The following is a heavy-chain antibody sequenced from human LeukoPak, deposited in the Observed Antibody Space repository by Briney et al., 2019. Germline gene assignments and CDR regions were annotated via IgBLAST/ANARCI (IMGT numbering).Heavy chain of an antibody. Sequence: KPSETLSLTCTVSGGSISSYYWSWIRQPAGKGLEWIGRIYISGSGSTNYNPSLKSRVTMSVDTSKNQFSLQLSSVTAADTAVYYCARDKRVAVAGTYIYYYYMDVWGNGTTVTISS. J-gene: IGHJ6*03. CDR2: IYISGSGST. CDR3: ARDKRVAVAGTYIYYYYMDV. V-gene: IGHV4-4*07. D-gene: IGHD6-19*01. CDR1: GGSISSYY.